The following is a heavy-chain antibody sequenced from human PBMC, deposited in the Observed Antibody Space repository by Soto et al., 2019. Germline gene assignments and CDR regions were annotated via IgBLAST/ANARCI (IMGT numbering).Heavy chain of an antibody. D-gene: IGHD3-16*01. V-gene: IGHV3-23*01. J-gene: IGHJ4*02. Sequence: GGSLRLSCAASGFTFSSYAMSWVRPAPGKGLEWVSAISGSGGSTYYADSVKGRFTISRDNSKNTLYLQMNSLRAEDTAVYYCATRSRNLYGVDYWGQGTLVTVSS. CDR1: GFTFSSYA. CDR2: ISGSGGST. CDR3: ATRSRNLYGVDY.